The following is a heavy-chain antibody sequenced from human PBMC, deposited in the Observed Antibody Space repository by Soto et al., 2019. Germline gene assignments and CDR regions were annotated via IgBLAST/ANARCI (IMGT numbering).Heavy chain of an antibody. CDR3: AKDGGYSSGWTFDY. J-gene: IGHJ4*02. CDR1: GFTFSSYG. CDR2: ISYDGSNK. V-gene: IGHV3-30*18. D-gene: IGHD6-19*01. Sequence: QVQLVESGGGVVQPGRSLRLSCAASGFTFSSYGMHWVRQAPGKGLEWVAVISYDGSNKYYADSVKGRFTISRDNSKNTLYLQMNSLRAEDTAAYYCAKDGGYSSGWTFDYWGQGTLVTVSS.